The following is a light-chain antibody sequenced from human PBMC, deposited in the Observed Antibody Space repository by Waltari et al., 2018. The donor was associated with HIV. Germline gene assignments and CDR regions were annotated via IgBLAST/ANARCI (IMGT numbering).Light chain of an antibody. CDR2: DKE. Sequence: QSILTQPPSVSAAPGQKVTISCSGDNSNLGNNFVSWYQQVPGRAPRLLIYDKEKRHSGIPDRFSASKAGVSATLGIAGLQIVDEADYYCGTWDSSLSLYVFGPGTTVAVL. J-gene: IGLJ1*01. CDR1: NSNLGNNF. CDR3: GTWDSSLSLYV. V-gene: IGLV1-51*01.